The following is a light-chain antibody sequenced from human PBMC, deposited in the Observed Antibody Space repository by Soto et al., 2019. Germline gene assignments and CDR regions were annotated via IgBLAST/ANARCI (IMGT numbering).Light chain of an antibody. CDR1: PSVLYNSNNKNY. CDR2: WAS. V-gene: IGKV4-1*01. CDR3: QQYYSAPPT. Sequence: DIVMTQSPDSLAVSLGDRATINCRSSPSVLYNSNNKNYLAWYQQKPGQPPKLLIYWASTRESGVPDRFSGSGSGTDFTLTISSLQAEDVAVYYCQQYYSAPPTFGQGTKVDIK. J-gene: IGKJ1*01.